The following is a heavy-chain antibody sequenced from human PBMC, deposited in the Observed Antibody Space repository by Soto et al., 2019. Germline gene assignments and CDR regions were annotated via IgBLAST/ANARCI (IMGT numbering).Heavy chain of an antibody. Sequence: GGSLRLSCEASGFSFSSFAMNWVRQAPGRGLEWVSYISDDGASIYYADSLEGRFTISRDNAKNSLSLQMNNLRAEDTAVYYCARENSVQAWLHHFDHWGLGTLVTVSS. V-gene: IGHV3-48*03. CDR2: ISDDGASI. CDR3: ARENSVQAWLHHFDH. CDR1: GFSFSSFA. D-gene: IGHD5-18*01. J-gene: IGHJ4*02.